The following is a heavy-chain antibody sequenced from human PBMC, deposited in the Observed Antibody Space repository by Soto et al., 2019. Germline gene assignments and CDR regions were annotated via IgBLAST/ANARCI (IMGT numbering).Heavy chain of an antibody. Sequence: GSLRLSCAASGFTFSSYGMHWVRQAPGKGLEWVTVISYDGSNKYYADSVKGRFTISRDNSKNTLYLQMNSLRAEDTAVYYCAKAVYSGSYFDYWGQGTLVTVSS. CDR2: ISYDGSNK. D-gene: IGHD1-26*01. V-gene: IGHV3-30*18. CDR1: GFTFSSYG. J-gene: IGHJ4*02. CDR3: AKAVYSGSYFDY.